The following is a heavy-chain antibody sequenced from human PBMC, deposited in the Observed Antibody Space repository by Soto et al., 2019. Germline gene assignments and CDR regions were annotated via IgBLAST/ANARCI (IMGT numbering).Heavy chain of an antibody. CDR1: GYTFTSYG. V-gene: IGHV1-18*04. CDR3: XXXXLSPDFYFHGMDV. Sequence: QGQLVQSGAEVKKPGASVKVSCKASGYTFTSYGISWVRQAPGQGLEWMGWISAKKGNTKYAQKFQGRVTMTTDTSTSTAYMELRSLRSDDTAVYXXXXXXLSPDFYFHGMDVWGQGTTVTVSS. CDR2: ISAKKGNT. J-gene: IGHJ6*02.